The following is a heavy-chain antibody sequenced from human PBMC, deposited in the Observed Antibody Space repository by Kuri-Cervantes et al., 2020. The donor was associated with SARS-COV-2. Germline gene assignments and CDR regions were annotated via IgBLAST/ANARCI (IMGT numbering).Heavy chain of an antibody. V-gene: IGHV4-34*01. Sequence: SETLSLTCAASGGSFSGYCWSWIRQPLGKGLEWIGEIHQSGNTYYNPSVRSRVTISMDTSNNQFSLRLSSVTAADTAVYYCARGEYYDFWSGYYTTYYYYGMDVWGQGTLVTVSS. J-gene: IGHJ6*02. CDR1: GGSFSGYC. CDR3: ARGEYYDFWSGYYTTYYYYGMDV. CDR2: IHQSGNT. D-gene: IGHD3-3*01.